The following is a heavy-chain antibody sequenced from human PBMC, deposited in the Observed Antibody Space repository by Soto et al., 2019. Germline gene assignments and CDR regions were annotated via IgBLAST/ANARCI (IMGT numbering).Heavy chain of an antibody. J-gene: IGHJ5*02. CDR2: IIPILGIA. Sequence: QVQLVQSGAEVKKPGSSVKVSCKASGGTFSSYTISWVRQAPGQGLEWMGRIIPILGIANYAQKFQGRVTITADKATSTAYMELSSLRSEDTAVYYCARASKVTMVRGVTNWFDPWGPGTLVTVSS. CDR1: GGTFSSYT. V-gene: IGHV1-69*02. D-gene: IGHD3-10*01. CDR3: ARASKVTMVRGVTNWFDP.